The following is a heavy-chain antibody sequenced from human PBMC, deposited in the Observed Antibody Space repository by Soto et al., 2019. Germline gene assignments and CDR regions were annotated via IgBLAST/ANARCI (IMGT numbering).Heavy chain of an antibody. J-gene: IGHJ3*02. CDR2: INAGNGNT. CDR1: GYTFTSYA. V-gene: IGHV1-3*01. CDR3: ARAQDSSGYYFAPRLNAFDI. D-gene: IGHD3-22*01. Sequence: GASVKVSCKASGYTFTSYAMHWVRQAPGQRLEWMGWINAGNGNTKYSQKFQGRVTITRDTSASTAYMELSSLRSEDTAVYYCARAQDSSGYYFAPRLNAFDIWGQGTMVTVSS.